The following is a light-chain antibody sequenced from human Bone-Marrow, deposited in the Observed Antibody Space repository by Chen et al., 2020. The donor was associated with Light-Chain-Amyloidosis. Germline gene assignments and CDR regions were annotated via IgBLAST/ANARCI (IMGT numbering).Light chain of an antibody. CDR3: QQYYNWPRT. J-gene: IGKJ1*01. V-gene: IGKV3-15*01. Sequence: EIVMRQSPATLSVSPGERATLSCRASQSVSTDLAWYQQKPGQAPRLLIYGASARPTGIPAGFSGSGSGTDFTLTISSLQSEYSAVYYCQQYYNWPRTFGQGTKVEIK. CDR1: QSVSTD. CDR2: GAS.